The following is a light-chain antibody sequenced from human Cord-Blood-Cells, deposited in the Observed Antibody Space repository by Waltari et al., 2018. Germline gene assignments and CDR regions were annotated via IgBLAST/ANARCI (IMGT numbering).Light chain of an antibody. CDR3: QQYNSYSWT. J-gene: IGKJ1*01. V-gene: IGKV1-5*03. CDR1: QSISSW. Sequence: DLQMPQSPSTLSASVGDRVTITCRASQSISSWLAWYQQKPGKAPKLLIYKASSLESGVPSRFSGSGSGTEVTLTISSLQPDDFATYYCQQYNSYSWTFGQGTKVEIK. CDR2: KAS.